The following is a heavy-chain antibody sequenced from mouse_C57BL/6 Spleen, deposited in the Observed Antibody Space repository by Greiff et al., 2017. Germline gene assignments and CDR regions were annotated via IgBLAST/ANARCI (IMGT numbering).Heavy chain of an antibody. Sequence: EVKLMESGGGLVKPGGSLKLSCAASGFTFSDYGMHWVRQAPEKGLEWVAYISSGSSTIYYADTVKGRCTISRDNAKNTLFLQMTSLRSEDTAMYYCARREENYGKDAMDYWGQGTSVTVSA. D-gene: IGHD2-1*01. CDR1: GFTFSDYG. J-gene: IGHJ4*01. CDR3: ARREENYGKDAMDY. V-gene: IGHV5-17*01. CDR2: ISSGSSTI.